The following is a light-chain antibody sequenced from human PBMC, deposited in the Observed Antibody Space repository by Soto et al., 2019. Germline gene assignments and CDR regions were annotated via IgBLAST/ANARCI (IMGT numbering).Light chain of an antibody. CDR3: QSYDSSLSGSRV. Sequence: QSVLTQPPSVSGAPGQRVTISCTGSSSNIGAGYDVYWYQQLPGTAPKLLIYGNSNRPSGVPDRFSGSKSGTLASLAITGLQAEDEADYYCQSYDSSLSGSRVFGTGTKLTVL. V-gene: IGLV1-40*01. J-gene: IGLJ1*01. CDR2: GNS. CDR1: SSNIGAGYD.